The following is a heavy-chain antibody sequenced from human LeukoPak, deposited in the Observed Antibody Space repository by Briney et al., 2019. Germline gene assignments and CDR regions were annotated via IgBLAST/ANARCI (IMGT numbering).Heavy chain of an antibody. D-gene: IGHD6-13*01. Sequence: TGGSLRLSCAASGFTFNSYLMHWVRQAPGNGLVWVSRINSDGSSGTSADSVRGRFTICRDNAKNTLYLQMNSLRAEDTAVYYCARVGGSSWGYFYYHMDVWGKGTAVTVS. CDR3: ARVGGSSWGYFYYHMDV. J-gene: IGHJ6*03. CDR2: INSDGSSG. V-gene: IGHV3-74*01. CDR1: GFTFNSYL.